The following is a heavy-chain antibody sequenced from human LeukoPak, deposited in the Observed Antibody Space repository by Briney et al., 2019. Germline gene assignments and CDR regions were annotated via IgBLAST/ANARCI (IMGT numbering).Heavy chain of an antibody. CDR1: GFTFRSYA. D-gene: IGHD4-17*01. J-gene: IGHJ6*02. Sequence: GGPLRLSCAASGFTFRSYAMLWLRQAPAKGLEGVAVISYDGSNKYYADSVKGRFTISRDNSKNTLYLQMNSLRAEDTAVYYCAREPTVTTSWNYYYGMDVWGQGTTVTVSS. V-gene: IGHV3-30-3*01. CDR2: ISYDGSNK. CDR3: AREPTVTTSWNYYYGMDV.